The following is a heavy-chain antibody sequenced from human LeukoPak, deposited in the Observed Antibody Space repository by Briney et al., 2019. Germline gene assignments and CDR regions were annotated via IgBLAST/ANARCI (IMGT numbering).Heavy chain of an antibody. CDR3: AGVDRRGDSSGWYLFDY. CDR1: GGSISSSSYY. J-gene: IGHJ4*02. Sequence: SETLSLTCTVSGGSISSSSYYWGWIRQPPGKGLEWIGSIYYSGSTYYNPSLKSRVTISVGTSKNQFSLKLSSVTAADTAVYYCAGVDRRGDSSGWYLFDYWGQGTLVTVSS. V-gene: IGHV4-39*07. D-gene: IGHD6-19*01. CDR2: IYYSGST.